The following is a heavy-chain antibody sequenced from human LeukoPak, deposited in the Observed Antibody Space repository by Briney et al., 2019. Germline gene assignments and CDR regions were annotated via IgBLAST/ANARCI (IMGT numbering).Heavy chain of an antibody. Sequence: GESLKISCKGSGYTFTNSWIGWVRQMPGEGLEWMGIIYPGDSDTRYSPSFEGQVTISADKSLSTAYLQWSSLKASDTAMYYCARATAVGYCSGGSCYPIDAFDIWGQGTMVTVSS. CDR1: GYTFTNSW. V-gene: IGHV5-51*01. D-gene: IGHD2-15*01. CDR2: IYPGDSDT. J-gene: IGHJ3*02. CDR3: ARATAVGYCSGGSCYPIDAFDI.